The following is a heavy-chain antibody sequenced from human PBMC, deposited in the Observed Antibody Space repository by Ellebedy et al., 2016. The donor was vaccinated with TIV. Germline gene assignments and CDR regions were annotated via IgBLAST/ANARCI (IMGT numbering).Heavy chain of an antibody. D-gene: IGHD2-2*01. Sequence: SETLSLTXTVSGGSISRDCWSWIRQSPGKGLEWIGSIYYSGRTHYNPSLKSRVTISVDTSKNQFSLRLSSVTAADTAVYYCARFRSGIVVAPAHYGMDVWGQGTTVTVSS. CDR2: IYYSGRT. CDR1: GGSISRDC. V-gene: IGHV4-59*05. CDR3: ARFRSGIVVAPAHYGMDV. J-gene: IGHJ6*02.